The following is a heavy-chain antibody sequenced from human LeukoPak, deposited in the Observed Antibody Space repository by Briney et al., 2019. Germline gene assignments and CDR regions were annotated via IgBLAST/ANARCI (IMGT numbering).Heavy chain of an antibody. CDR3: ARHPNLYYYDSSGYSPLVDY. CDR1: GYSFTSYW. J-gene: IGHJ4*02. Sequence: GESLKISCKGSGYSFTSYWIGWVRQMPGKGLEWMGIIYPGDSDTRYSPSFQGQVTISADKFISTAYLQWSSLKASDTAMYYCARHPNLYYYDSSGYSPLVDYWGQGTLVTVSS. D-gene: IGHD3-22*01. V-gene: IGHV5-51*01. CDR2: IYPGDSDT.